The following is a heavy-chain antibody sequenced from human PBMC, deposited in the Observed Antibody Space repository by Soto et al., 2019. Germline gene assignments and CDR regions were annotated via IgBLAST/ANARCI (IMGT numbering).Heavy chain of an antibody. CDR3: ARRYCSGGSCYSEVYYFDY. D-gene: IGHD2-15*01. CDR2: ISAYNGNT. CDR1: GYTFTSYG. Sequence: ASVKVSCKASGYTFTSYGISWVRQAPGQGLEWMGWISAYNGNTNYAQKLQGRVTMTTDTSTSTAYMELRSLRSDDTAVYYCARRYCSGGSCYSEVYYFDYWGQGTLVTVSS. J-gene: IGHJ4*02. V-gene: IGHV1-18*01.